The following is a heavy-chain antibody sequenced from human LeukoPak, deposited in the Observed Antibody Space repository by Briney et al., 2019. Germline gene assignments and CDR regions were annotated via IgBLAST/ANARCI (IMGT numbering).Heavy chain of an antibody. Sequence: SETLSLTCAVSGYSISSGYYWGWIRQPPGKGLEWIGSIYHSGSTYYNPSLKSRVTISVDTSKNQFSLKLSSVTAADTAVYYCASITNPYVPWGQGPLVTVSS. V-gene: IGHV4-38-2*01. CDR1: GYSISSGYY. CDR3: ASITNPYVP. D-gene: IGHD3-10*01. CDR2: IYHSGST. J-gene: IGHJ5*02.